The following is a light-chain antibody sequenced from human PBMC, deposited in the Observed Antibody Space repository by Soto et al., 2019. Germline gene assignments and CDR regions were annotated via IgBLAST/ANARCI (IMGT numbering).Light chain of an antibody. CDR2: GAS. J-gene: IGKJ1*01. V-gene: IGKV1-39*01. CDR3: QQGYSYPWT. Sequence: DIQMTPSPSSLPASGGDGVTVTCRASQGISNYLHWYQQKAGQAPKLLIYGASNLPSGVPSRFSGSGSGTDFTLTVESLQPEDFAAYYCQQGYSYPWTFGQGTKVDIK. CDR1: QGISNY.